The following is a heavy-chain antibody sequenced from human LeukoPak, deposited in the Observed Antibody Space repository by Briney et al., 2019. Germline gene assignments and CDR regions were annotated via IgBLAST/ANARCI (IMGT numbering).Heavy chain of an antibody. D-gene: IGHD2-2*01. CDR2: IKQDGSEK. V-gene: IGHV3-7*01. J-gene: IGHJ4*02. Sequence: PGGSLRLSCAASGFTFSRSWMNWVRRAPGRGLEWVANIKQDGSEKYHVDSVKGRFTISRDNAKSSLFLQMNSLRAEDTAVYYCARALTLAVVPAAMPYYFDFWGQGNLVSVSS. CDR3: ARALTLAVVPAAMPYYFDF. CDR1: GFTFSRSW.